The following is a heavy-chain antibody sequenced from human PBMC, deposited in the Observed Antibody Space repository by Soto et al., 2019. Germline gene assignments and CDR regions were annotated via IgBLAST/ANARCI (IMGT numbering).Heavy chain of an antibody. Sequence: GESLKISCKGSGYSFTSYWIGWVRQMPGKGPEWMGIIYPGDSDTRYSPSFQGQVTISADKSISTAYLQWSSLKASDTAMYYCASLYYDFWSGYSYFDYWGQGTLVTVSS. D-gene: IGHD3-3*01. J-gene: IGHJ4*02. CDR2: IYPGDSDT. V-gene: IGHV5-51*01. CDR3: ASLYYDFWSGYSYFDY. CDR1: GYSFTSYW.